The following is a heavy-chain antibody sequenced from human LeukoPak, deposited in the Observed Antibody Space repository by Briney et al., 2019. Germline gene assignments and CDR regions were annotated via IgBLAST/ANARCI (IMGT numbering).Heavy chain of an antibody. CDR2: IYRGGNT. D-gene: IGHD3-16*01. Sequence: GGSLRLSCAASGFTVSSNYMSWVRQATGKGLEWVSTIYRGGNTYYADSVKGRVTISRDNSKNTLYLQMNSLRAEDTAVYYCAGDGPEGDSHYYYGMDVWGQGTTVTVSS. J-gene: IGHJ6*02. V-gene: IGHV3-66*01. CDR1: GFTVSSNY. CDR3: AGDGPEGDSHYYYGMDV.